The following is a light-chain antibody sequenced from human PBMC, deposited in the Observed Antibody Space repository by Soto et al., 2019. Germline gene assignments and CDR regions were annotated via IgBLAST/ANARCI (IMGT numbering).Light chain of an antibody. CDR1: SSNIGTSS. J-gene: IGLJ3*02. V-gene: IGLV1-44*01. CDR2: SND. CDR3: AAWDDSLNGWV. Sequence: QSVLAQPPSASGTPGQRVSISCSGSSSNIGTSSVNWYQHVPGAAPQLLIYSNDKRPLEVPDRFSGSKSGTSASLAISGLRSEDEGDYSCAAWDDSLNGWVFGGGTKVTVL.